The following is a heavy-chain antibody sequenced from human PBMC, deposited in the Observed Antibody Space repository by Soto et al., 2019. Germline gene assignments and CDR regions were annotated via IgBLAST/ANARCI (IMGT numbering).Heavy chain of an antibody. V-gene: IGHV3-23*01. J-gene: IGHJ4*02. Sequence: EVQLLESGGGLVQPGGSLRLSCAASGFTFSSYVMNWVRQAPGKGLEWVSSVGGTGSITYYADSVTGRFTISRDNSKNPLYLQMNSLRAEDTAVYFCAKDSYFDSRGQGTLVTVSS. CDR3: AKDSYFDS. CDR2: VGGTGSIT. CDR1: GFTFSSYV.